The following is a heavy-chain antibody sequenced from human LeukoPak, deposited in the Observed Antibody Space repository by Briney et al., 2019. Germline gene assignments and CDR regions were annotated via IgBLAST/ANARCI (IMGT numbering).Heavy chain of an antibody. Sequence: ASVKVSCKASGYTFTSYDINWVRQASGQGLEWMGWMNPNSGNTGYAQKFQGRVTMTRNTSISTAYMELSSLRSEDTAVYYCARDEGLVVVPAAIRGEYNWFDPWGQGTLVTVSS. CDR3: ARDEGLVVVPAAIRGEYNWFDP. V-gene: IGHV1-8*01. D-gene: IGHD2-2*02. J-gene: IGHJ5*02. CDR1: GYTFTSYD. CDR2: MNPNSGNT.